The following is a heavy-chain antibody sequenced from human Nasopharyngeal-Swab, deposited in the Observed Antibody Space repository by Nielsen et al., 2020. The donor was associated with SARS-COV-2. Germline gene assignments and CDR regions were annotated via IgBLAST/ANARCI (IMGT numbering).Heavy chain of an antibody. J-gene: IGHJ4*02. Sequence: SETLSLTCTVSGGSISSYYWSWIRQPPGKGLEWIGYIYNSGSTNYNAYLKRRVTISVDTSKNQFSLKLSSVTAADRAVYYCARATAIQDFWSGYYSPRNFDYWGQGTLVTVSS. D-gene: IGHD3-3*01. V-gene: IGHV4-59*01. CDR1: GGSISSYY. CDR3: ARATAIQDFWSGYYSPRNFDY. CDR2: IYNSGST.